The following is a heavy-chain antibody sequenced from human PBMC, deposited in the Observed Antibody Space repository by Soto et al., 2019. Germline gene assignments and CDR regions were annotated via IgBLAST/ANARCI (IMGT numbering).Heavy chain of an antibody. CDR3: ARDLPYSSSWYYYYGMDV. D-gene: IGHD6-13*01. Sequence: GGSLRLSCAASGFTFSSYWMHWVRQAPGKGLVWVSRINSDGSSTSYADSVKGRFTISRDNAKDTLYLQMNSLRAEDTAVYYCARDLPYSSSWYYYYGMDVWGQGTTVTVSS. J-gene: IGHJ6*02. CDR1: GFTFSSYW. V-gene: IGHV3-74*01. CDR2: INSDGSST.